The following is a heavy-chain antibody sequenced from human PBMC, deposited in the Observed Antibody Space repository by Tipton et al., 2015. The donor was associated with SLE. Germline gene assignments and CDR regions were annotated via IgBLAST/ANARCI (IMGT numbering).Heavy chain of an antibody. D-gene: IGHD3-10*01. Sequence: TLSLTCTVAGGSFRSYYWSWIRQPPGKGLEWIAYISYSGSTTYNPSLKSRVTMSLDTSKSQSSLQFSSVTAADTAVYYCARVTRGSAATLFDSWGQGTLVTVSS. CDR2: ISYSGST. V-gene: IGHV4-59*01. CDR1: GGSFRSYY. CDR3: ARVTRGSAATLFDS. J-gene: IGHJ4*02.